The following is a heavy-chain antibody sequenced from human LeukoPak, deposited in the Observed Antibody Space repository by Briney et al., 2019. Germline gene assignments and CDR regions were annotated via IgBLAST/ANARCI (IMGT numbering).Heavy chain of an antibody. J-gene: IGHJ5*02. Sequence: ASVKVSCKASGYTFTSYDINWVRQATGQGLEWMGWMNPNSGNTGYAQKFQGRVTMTRNTSISTAYMELSSLRSEDTAVYYCAGGRMVRGVIRWFDPWGQGTLVTVSS. CDR3: AGGRMVRGVIRWFDP. CDR1: GYTFTSYD. V-gene: IGHV1-8*01. CDR2: MNPNSGNT. D-gene: IGHD3-10*01.